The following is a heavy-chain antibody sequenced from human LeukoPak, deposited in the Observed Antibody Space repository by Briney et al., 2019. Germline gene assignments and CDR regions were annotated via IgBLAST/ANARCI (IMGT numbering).Heavy chain of an antibody. CDR3: ARDYRDSSSWYVYYYYYMDV. D-gene: IGHD6-13*01. CDR1: GFTFSSYW. V-gene: IGHV3-7*01. Sequence: GGSLRLSCAASGFTFSSYWMSWVRQAPGKGLEWVANIKQDGSEKYYVDSVKGRFTISRDNAKNSLYLQMNSLRAEDTAVYYCARDYRDSSSWYVYYYYYMDVWGKGTTVTVSS. CDR2: IKQDGSEK. J-gene: IGHJ6*03.